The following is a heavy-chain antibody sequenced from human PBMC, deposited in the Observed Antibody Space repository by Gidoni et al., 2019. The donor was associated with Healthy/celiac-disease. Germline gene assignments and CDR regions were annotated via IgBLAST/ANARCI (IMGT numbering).Heavy chain of an antibody. CDR2: ISYDGSNK. V-gene: IGHV3-30*18. CDR1: GFTFSSYG. Sequence: QVQLVESGGGVVQPGRSRRPSCAASGFTFSSYGMHWVRQAPGKGLGWVAVISYDGSNKYYADSVKGRFTISRDNSKNTLYLQMNSLRAEDTAVYYCAKDSGGSGSYYDYWGQGTLVTVSS. J-gene: IGHJ4*02. CDR3: AKDSGGSGSYYDY. D-gene: IGHD1-26*01.